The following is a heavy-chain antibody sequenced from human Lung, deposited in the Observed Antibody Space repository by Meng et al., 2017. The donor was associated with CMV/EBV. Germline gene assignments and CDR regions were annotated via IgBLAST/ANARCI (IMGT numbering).Heavy chain of an antibody. Sequence: YHFTNYDINWVRQATGQGLEWMGWMNPNSGNTGYAQKFQGRVTITRDTSIGTAYMELSSLRSEDTAVYYCARMSYDWDDQESNWFDPWGQGTLVTVSS. J-gene: IGHJ5*02. V-gene: IGHV1-8*03. CDR2: MNPNSGNT. CDR1: YHFTNYD. CDR3: ARMSYDWDDQESNWFDP. D-gene: IGHD1-20*01.